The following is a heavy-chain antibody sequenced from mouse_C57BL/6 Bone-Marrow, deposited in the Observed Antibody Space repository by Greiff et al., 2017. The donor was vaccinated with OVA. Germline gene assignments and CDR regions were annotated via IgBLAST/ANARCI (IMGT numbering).Heavy chain of an antibody. V-gene: IGHV1-50*01. CDR3: ARLPFYDGYTGGYAMDD. Sequence: QVQLQQPGAELVKPGASVKLSCKASGYTFTSYWMQWVKQRPGQGLEWIGEIDPSDSYTNYNQKFKGKATLTVDTSSSTAYMQLSSLTSEDSAVYYCARLPFYDGYTGGYAMDDWGQGTSVTVSS. D-gene: IGHD2-3*01. CDR1: GYTFTSYW. CDR2: IDPSDSYT. J-gene: IGHJ4*01.